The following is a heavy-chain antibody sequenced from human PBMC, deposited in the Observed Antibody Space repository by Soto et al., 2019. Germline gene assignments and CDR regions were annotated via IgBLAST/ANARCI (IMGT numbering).Heavy chain of an antibody. Sequence: QVPLVQSGSEVKQPGAAVKISCKASGHTFTNNCMHWVRQAPGQGLEWMGTLSPTGGGTRYAQKFQDRVTTTWDMSTTTAYLELSSLTSEDTALYYCATWSGPCSGADLWSGPLDYWGQGTLVTVSS. CDR2: LSPTGGGT. J-gene: IGHJ4*02. CDR3: ATWSGPCSGADLWSGPLDY. V-gene: IGHV1-46*03. CDR1: GHTFTNNC. D-gene: IGHD3-3*01.